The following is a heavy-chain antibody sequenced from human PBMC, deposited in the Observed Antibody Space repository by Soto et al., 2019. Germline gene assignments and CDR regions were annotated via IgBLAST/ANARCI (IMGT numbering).Heavy chain of an antibody. Sequence: ASVKVSCKTSGYSFTDYYMHWVRQAPGQGLEWMGWINPNSGGTNYPRKFQGRVTMTRDTSLNTVYMDVTRLGSDDTAVYYCARDSPSLAYCGGDCYSIDYWGPGTLVTVSS. CDR1: GYSFTDYY. V-gene: IGHV1-2*02. D-gene: IGHD2-21*02. J-gene: IGHJ4*02. CDR3: ARDSPSLAYCGGDCYSIDY. CDR2: INPNSGGT.